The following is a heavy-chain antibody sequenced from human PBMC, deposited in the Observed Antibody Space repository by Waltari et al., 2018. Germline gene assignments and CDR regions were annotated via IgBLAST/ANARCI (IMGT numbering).Heavy chain of an antibody. J-gene: IGHJ3*02. V-gene: IGHV3-9*01. Sequence: EVQLVESGGGLVQPGRSLRLSCAASGFTFDEYAMHWVRQAPGKGLEWVSGISWNSGSIGYADSVKGRFTISRDNAKNSLYLQMNSLRAEDTALYYCAKAKEYSSSNDAFDIWGQGTMVTVSS. CDR2: ISWNSGSI. CDR3: AKAKEYSSSNDAFDI. CDR1: GFTFDEYA. D-gene: IGHD6-6*01.